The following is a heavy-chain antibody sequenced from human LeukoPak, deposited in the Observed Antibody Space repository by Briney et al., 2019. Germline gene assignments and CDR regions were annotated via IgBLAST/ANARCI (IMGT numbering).Heavy chain of an antibody. J-gene: IGHJ3*02. Sequence: PGGSLRLSCAASGFTFSSYTMSWVRQAPGKGLEWVSVISGSAGTTSYADSVKGRFTISRDNSKNTLYLQMNSLRAEDTAVYYCAKRKQRLWDHDSFDIWGQGTMVTVSS. D-gene: IGHD6-25*01. CDR3: AKRKQRLWDHDSFDI. V-gene: IGHV3-23*01. CDR1: GFTFSSYT. CDR2: ISGSAGTT.